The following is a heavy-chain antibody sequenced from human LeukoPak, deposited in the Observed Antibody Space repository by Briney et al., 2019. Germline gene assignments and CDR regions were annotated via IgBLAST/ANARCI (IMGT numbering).Heavy chain of an antibody. CDR3: ARGQTITIFGVVIIGHYYFDY. V-gene: IGHV4-34*01. CDR2: INHSGST. J-gene: IGHJ4*02. CDR1: GGSFSGYY. D-gene: IGHD3-3*01. Sequence: PSETLSLTCAVYGGSFSGYYWSWIRQPPGKGLEWIGEINHSGSTNYNPSLKSRVTISVDTSKNQFSLKLSSVTAADTAVYYCARGQTITIFGVVIIGHYYFDYWGQGTLVTASS.